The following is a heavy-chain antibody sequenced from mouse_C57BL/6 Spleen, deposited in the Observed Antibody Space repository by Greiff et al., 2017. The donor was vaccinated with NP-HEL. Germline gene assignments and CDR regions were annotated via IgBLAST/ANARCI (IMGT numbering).Heavy chain of an antibody. D-gene: IGHD4-1*01. V-gene: IGHV1-18*01. CDR2: INPNNGGT. CDR3: AREESLGPFAY. J-gene: IGHJ3*01. CDR1: GYTFTDYN. Sequence: EVQLQQSGPELVKPGASVKIPCKASGYTFTDYNMDWVKQSHGKSLEWIGDINPNNGGTIYNQKFKGKATLTVDKSSSTAYMELRSLTSEDTAVYYCAREESLGPFAYWGQGTLVTVSA.